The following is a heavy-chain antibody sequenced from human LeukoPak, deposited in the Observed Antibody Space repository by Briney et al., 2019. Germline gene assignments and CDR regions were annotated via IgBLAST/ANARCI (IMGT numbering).Heavy chain of an antibody. V-gene: IGHV4-4*07. J-gene: IGHJ3*02. CDR2: IYTSGST. Sequence: PSETLSLTCTVSGGSISSYYWSWIRQPAGKGLEWIGRIYTSGSTNYNPSLKSRVTISVDKSKNQFSLKLSSVTAADTAVYYCARHAPMVYYYDSRYAFDIWGQGTMVTVSS. CDR3: ARHAPMVYYYDSRYAFDI. CDR1: GGSISSYY. D-gene: IGHD3-22*01.